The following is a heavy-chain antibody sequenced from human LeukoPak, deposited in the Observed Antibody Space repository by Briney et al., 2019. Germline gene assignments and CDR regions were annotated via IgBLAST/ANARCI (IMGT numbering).Heavy chain of an antibody. Sequence: SETLSLTCTVSGYSISSGYDWGWIRQPPGKGLEWIGSISHSGSTYYNPSLNSRVTISVDTSNNRFSLKLTSVTAADTAVYYCARAIVVPAAISYYFDYWGQGTLVTVSS. CDR1: GYSISSGYD. CDR3: ARAIVVPAAISYYFDY. J-gene: IGHJ4*02. V-gene: IGHV4-38-2*02. D-gene: IGHD2-2*01. CDR2: ISHSGST.